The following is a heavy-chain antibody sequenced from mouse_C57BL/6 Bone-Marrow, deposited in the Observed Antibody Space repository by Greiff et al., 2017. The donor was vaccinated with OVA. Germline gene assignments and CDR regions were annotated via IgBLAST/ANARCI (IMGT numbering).Heavy chain of an antibody. CDR1: GYTFTNYW. CDR3: ARRDGYPGTFDY. D-gene: IGHD2-3*01. J-gene: IGHJ2*01. CDR2: IYPGGGYS. Sequence: VKLQQSGAELVRPGTSVKMSCKASGYTFTNYWIGWAKQRPGHGLEWIGDIYPGGGYSNYNEKFKGKATLTADKSSSTAYMQFSSLTSEDSAIYYCARRDGYPGTFDYWGKGTTLTVSS. V-gene: IGHV1-63*01.